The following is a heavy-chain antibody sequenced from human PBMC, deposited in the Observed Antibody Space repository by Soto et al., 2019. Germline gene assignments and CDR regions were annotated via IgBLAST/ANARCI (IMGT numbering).Heavy chain of an antibody. V-gene: IGHV1-2*02. CDR3: ARDGGRITIFGVDKYYFDY. Sequence: QVQLVQSGAEVKKPGASVKVSCKASGYTFTGYYMHWVRQAPGQGLEWMGWINPNSGGTYYAQKFQGRVTMTRDTSISTAYMELSRLRSDDTAVYYCARDGGRITIFGVDKYYFDYWGQGTLVTVSS. CDR1: GYTFTGYY. CDR2: INPNSGGT. D-gene: IGHD3-3*01. J-gene: IGHJ4*02.